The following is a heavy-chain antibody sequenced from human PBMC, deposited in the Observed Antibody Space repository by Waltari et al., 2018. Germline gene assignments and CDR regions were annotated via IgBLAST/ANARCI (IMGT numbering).Heavy chain of an antibody. CDR2: IDCSDSYT. CDR3: ARTIVQGQYYMDV. D-gene: IGHD3-22*01. CDR1: GCSFTTSW. Sequence: EVQLLQSGAEVGKPGESLRIACQAAGCSFTTSWITWVRQVPGKGLEWMGRIDCSDSYTNYSPSFQGHVALSVDESISTAYLQWSSLKASDTAIYYCARTIVQGQYYMDVWGKGTMVTVSS. V-gene: IGHV5-10-1*01. J-gene: IGHJ6*03.